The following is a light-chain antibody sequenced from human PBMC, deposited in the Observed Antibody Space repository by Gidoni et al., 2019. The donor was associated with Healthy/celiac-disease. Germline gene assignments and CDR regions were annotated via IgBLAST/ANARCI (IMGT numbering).Light chain of an antibody. CDR1: QSVSSSY. V-gene: IGKV3-20*01. Sequence: EIVFTQSPGTLSLSPGERATLSCRASQSVSSSYLAWYQQKPGQAPRLLIYGASSRATGIPDSFSGSGSGTDFTLTISRLEPEDFAVYYCQQYGSSPPYTFGQGTKLEIK. CDR3: QQYGSSPPYT. J-gene: IGKJ2*01. CDR2: GAS.